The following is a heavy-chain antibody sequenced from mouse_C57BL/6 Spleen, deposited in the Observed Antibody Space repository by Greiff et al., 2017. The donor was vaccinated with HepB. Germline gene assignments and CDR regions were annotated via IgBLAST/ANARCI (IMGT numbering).Heavy chain of an antibody. CDR2: IYPRDGST. CDR1: GYTFTSYD. CDR3: AREGGYYVPYFDY. Sequence: QVHVKQSGPELVKPGASVKLSCKASGYTFTSYDINWVKQRPGQGLEWIGWIYPRDGSTKYNEKFKGKATLTVDTSSSTAYMELHSLTSEDSAVYFCAREGGYYVPYFDYWGQGTTLTVSS. J-gene: IGHJ2*01. D-gene: IGHD2-3*01. V-gene: IGHV1-85*01.